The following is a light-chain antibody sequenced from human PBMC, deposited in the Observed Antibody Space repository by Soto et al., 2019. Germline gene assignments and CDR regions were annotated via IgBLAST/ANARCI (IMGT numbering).Light chain of an antibody. V-gene: IGKV1-33*01. Sequence: DIQMTQSPSSLSASVGDRVTITCQASQDISDYLNWYYQKPGKAPKFLIYDASYLEKGVPSRFRGSGAGTYFTFTISSLQPEDIGTYYCQQYQSLPFTFGPGTTVDIK. CDR2: DAS. CDR1: QDISDY. J-gene: IGKJ3*01. CDR3: QQYQSLPFT.